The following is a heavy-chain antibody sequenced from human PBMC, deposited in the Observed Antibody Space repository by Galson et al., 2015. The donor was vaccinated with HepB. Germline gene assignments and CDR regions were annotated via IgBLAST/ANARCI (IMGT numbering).Heavy chain of an antibody. CDR2: LYPGDSDT. CDR1: GYTFTNYW. D-gene: IGHD1-26*01. Sequence: QSGAEVKKPGESLKISCVGSGYTFTNYWIGWVRQMPGKGLEWMGILYPGDSDTRYSPSFQGQVTLSVDRSITTAYLQWGSLKATDTAMYYCARGYDRGSPQLDAFDIWGQGTMVTVSS. V-gene: IGHV5-51*03. CDR3: ARGYDRGSPQLDAFDI. J-gene: IGHJ3*02.